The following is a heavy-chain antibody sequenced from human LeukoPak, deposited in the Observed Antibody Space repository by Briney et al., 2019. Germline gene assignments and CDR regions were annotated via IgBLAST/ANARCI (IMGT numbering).Heavy chain of an antibody. CDR2: ISGSGGST. D-gene: IGHD2-2*01. CDR3: AKGGYCSSTSCYFGPNYGVDV. J-gene: IGHJ6*04. Sequence: PGGSLRLTCAASGFTFSSYAMSWVRQAPGKGLEWVSAISGSGGSTYYADSVKGRFTISRDNSKNTLYLQMNSLRAEDTAVYYCAKGGYCSSTSCYFGPNYGVDVWGKGTTVTVSS. V-gene: IGHV3-23*01. CDR1: GFTFSSYA.